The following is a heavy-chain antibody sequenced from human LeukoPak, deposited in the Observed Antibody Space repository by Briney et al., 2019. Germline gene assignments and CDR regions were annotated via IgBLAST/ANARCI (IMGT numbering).Heavy chain of an antibody. Sequence: GGSLRLSCAASGFTVSSNYMSWVRQAPGQGLEWVSAMSSSDDGRYYAASVRGRFTISRDTYRSTLYLQMNSLRAEDAAVYYCAKAPVTSCRGAFCYPFDYWGQGTLVTVSS. CDR1: GFTVSSNY. J-gene: IGHJ4*02. CDR2: MSSSDDGR. CDR3: AKAPVTSCRGAFCYPFDY. V-gene: IGHV3-23*01. D-gene: IGHD2-15*01.